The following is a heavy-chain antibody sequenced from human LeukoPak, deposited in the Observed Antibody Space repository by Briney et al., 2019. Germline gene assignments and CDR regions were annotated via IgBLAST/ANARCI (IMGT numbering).Heavy chain of an antibody. Sequence: SETLSLTCAVSGGSISSINWWGWVRQPPGKGLEWIGEIYHSGSPNYNPSLKSRVTISVDKSRNHFSLNLSSVTAADTAVYYCARVNINNWHSCDYWGQGTLVTVSS. CDR3: ARVNINNWHSCDY. CDR2: IYHSGSP. CDR1: GGSISSINW. D-gene: IGHD1-1*01. V-gene: IGHV4-4*02. J-gene: IGHJ4*02.